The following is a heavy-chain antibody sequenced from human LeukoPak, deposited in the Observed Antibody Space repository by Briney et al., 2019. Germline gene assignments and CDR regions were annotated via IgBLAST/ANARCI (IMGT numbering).Heavy chain of an antibody. V-gene: IGHV1-2*02. Sequence: ASVKVSCKASGYTFTGYYMHWVRQAPGQGLEWMGWINPNSGGTNYAQKFQGRVTMTRDTSISTAYMELSRLRSDDTAVYYCASTLGSQPLYPFDYWGQGTLVTVSS. CDR2: INPNSGGT. CDR3: ASTLGSQPLYPFDY. J-gene: IGHJ4*02. D-gene: IGHD2-2*02. CDR1: GYTFTGYY.